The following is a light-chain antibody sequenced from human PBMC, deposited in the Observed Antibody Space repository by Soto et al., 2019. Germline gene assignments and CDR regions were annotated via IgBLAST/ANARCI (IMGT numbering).Light chain of an antibody. Sequence: ENVLTQSPGTLSLSPGERATLSCRASESVSSSYLAWYQQKPGQAPRLLIYGASSRATGIPDRFSGSGSGTDFTLTSSRLEPEEFAVYYCQQYGSSLYTFGQGTKLEI. CDR2: GAS. CDR3: QQYGSSLYT. V-gene: IGKV3-20*01. J-gene: IGKJ2*01. CDR1: ESVSSSY.